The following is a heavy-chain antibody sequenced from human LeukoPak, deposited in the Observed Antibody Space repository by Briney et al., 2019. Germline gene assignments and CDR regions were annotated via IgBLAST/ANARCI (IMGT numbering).Heavy chain of an antibody. CDR1: GYTFTGYY. CDR2: INPNSGGT. CDR3: ARTDDYGDYDYYGMEV. J-gene: IGHJ6*01. V-gene: IGHV1-2*02. Sequence: AAVTVSCKASGYTFTGYYMHWVRQPAEQELEWMGWINPNSGGTNYAQKFQGRVTITTETSISTACMELRRLRFDDTAVYYCARTDDYGDYDYYGMEVCGQGNT. D-gene: IGHD4-17*01.